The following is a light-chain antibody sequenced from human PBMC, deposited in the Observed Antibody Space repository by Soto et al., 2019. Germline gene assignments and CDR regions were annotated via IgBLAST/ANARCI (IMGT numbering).Light chain of an antibody. Sequence: QSVLTQPPSASGTPGQRVTISCSGSSSNIGSDTVKWYQQFPGTAPKLLIYSDNQRPSGVPDRFSGSKSGTSASLAINGLQSEDEADYYCAAWDDRPNGVLFGGGTKLTVL. CDR1: SSNIGSDT. CDR3: AAWDDRPNGVL. J-gene: IGLJ2*01. CDR2: SDN. V-gene: IGLV1-44*01.